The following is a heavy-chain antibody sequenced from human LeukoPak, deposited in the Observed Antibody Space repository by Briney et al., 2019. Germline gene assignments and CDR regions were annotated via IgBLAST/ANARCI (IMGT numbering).Heavy chain of an antibody. CDR1: GDSISNSYW. J-gene: IGHJ4*02. D-gene: IGHD3-10*01. Sequence: PSGTLSLTCAVSGDSISNSYWWTWVRQPPGKGLEWIGEVYHSGSTNYNPSLKSRVTISVDKPNNQFSLRLSSVTAADTAVYYCVRDLPGSGVNCDQWGQGTLVTVSS. V-gene: IGHV4-4*02. CDR2: VYHSGST. CDR3: VRDLPGSGVNCDQ.